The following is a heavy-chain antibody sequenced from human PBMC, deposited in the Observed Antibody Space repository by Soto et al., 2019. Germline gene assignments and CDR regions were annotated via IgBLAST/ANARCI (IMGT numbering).Heavy chain of an antibody. D-gene: IGHD6-6*01. CDR1: GDTFTSYD. CDR3: ARGWDSSSRRGFYY. J-gene: IGHJ4*02. V-gene: IGHV1-8*01. CDR2: MNPNSGNT. Sequence: ASVKVSCKASGDTFTSYDINWVRQATGQGLEWMGWMNPNSGNTGYAQKFQGRVTMTRNTSISTAYMELSSLRSEDTAVYYCARGWDSSSRRGFYYWGQGTLVTVSS.